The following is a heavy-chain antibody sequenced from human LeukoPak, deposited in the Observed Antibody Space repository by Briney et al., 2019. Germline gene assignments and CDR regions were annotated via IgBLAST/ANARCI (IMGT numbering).Heavy chain of an antibody. J-gene: IGHJ5*02. CDR2: ISSSSSYI. Sequence: GGSLRLSCAASGFTFSSYSMNWVRQAPGKGLEWVSCISSSSSYIYYADSVKGRFTISRDNAKNSLYLQMNSLRAEDTAVYYCARGLRYCSSTSCPETWGQGTLVTVSS. CDR3: ARGLRYCSSTSCPET. CDR1: GFTFSSYS. D-gene: IGHD2-2*01. V-gene: IGHV3-21*01.